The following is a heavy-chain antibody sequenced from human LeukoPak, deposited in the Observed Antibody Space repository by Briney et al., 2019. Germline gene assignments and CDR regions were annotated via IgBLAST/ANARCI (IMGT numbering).Heavy chain of an antibody. V-gene: IGHV3-33*01. J-gene: IGHJ5*02. CDR1: GFTFSSYG. Sequence: PGRSLRLSCAASGFTFSSYGMHWVRQAPGKGLEWVAVIWYDGSNKYYADSVKGRFTISRDNSKNTLYLQMNSLRAKDTAVYYCARVSCSGGSCYPGWFDPWGQGTLVTVSS. CDR3: ARVSCSGGSCYPGWFDP. D-gene: IGHD2-15*01. CDR2: IWYDGSNK.